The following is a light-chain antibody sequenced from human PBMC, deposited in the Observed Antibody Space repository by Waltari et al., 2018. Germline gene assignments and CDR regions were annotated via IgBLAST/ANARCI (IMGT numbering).Light chain of an antibody. Sequence: EIVLTQSPCTLSLSRGERATRCCGASQSVSRSLAWYQQKPGQAPILLIYGASTRATGIPDRFSGSGSGTDFGLTISRLGPDDFAVYYCQHYLRLPVTFGQGTTVEI. CDR1: QSVSRS. V-gene: IGKV3-20*01. CDR2: GAS. CDR3: QHYLRLPVT. J-gene: IGKJ1*01.